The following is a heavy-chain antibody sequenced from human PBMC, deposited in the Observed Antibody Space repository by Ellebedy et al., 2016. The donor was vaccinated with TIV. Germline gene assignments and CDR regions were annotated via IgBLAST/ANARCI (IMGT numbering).Heavy chain of an antibody. CDR3: AREKEHTHGRTFGS. V-gene: IGHV4-59*01. D-gene: IGHD1/OR15-1a*01. J-gene: IGHJ4*02. CDR1: GGSISTYF. Sequence: MPSETLSLTCTVSGGSISTYFWSWIRQPPGKGLEWIGYIYNNENTNYNPSLKSRDTISVDTSKNQFSMTLRAVTAADTAVYYCAREKEHTHGRTFGSWGQGTLFTVSS. CDR2: IYNNENT.